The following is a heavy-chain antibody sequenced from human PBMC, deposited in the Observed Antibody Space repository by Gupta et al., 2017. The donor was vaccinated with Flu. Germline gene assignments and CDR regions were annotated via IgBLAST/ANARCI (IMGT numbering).Heavy chain of an antibody. V-gene: IGHV3-30*18. Sequence: QVRLEESGGGVVQPGRSLRLSCAAYGFVFSSYPMHWVRQAPGKGLEWVAVLSYDGSDDYYADYVKGRFTISRDNSKDALFLEMNGLTTDDTAMYYCAKGSRTGIRWGFDFWGQGTLVTVAS. D-gene: IGHD7-27*01. CDR2: LSYDGSDD. CDR1: GFVFSSYP. CDR3: AKGSRTGIRWGFDF. J-gene: IGHJ5*01.